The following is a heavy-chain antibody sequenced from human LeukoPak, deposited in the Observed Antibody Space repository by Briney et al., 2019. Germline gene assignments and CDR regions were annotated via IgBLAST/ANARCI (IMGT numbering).Heavy chain of an antibody. CDR1: GGSFSGYY. CDR3: ARGNRGTIFGVVIISYYYYYMDV. Sequence: KPSETLSLTCAVYGGSFSGYYWSWIRQPPGKGLEWIGEINDSGSTNYHPSLKSRVTISVDTSKNQFSLKLSSVTAADTAVYYCARGNRGTIFGVVIISYYYYYMDVWGKGTSVTVSS. CDR2: INDSGST. J-gene: IGHJ6*03. V-gene: IGHV4-34*01. D-gene: IGHD3-3*01.